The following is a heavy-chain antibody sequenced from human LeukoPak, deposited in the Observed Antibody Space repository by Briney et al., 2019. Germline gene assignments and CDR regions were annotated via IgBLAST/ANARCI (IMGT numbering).Heavy chain of an antibody. J-gene: IGHJ6*02. CDR1: GFTFSRYA. D-gene: IGHD6-13*01. V-gene: IGHV3-23*01. CDR3: AMRGSWHGGVGCYYDSGMDV. CDR2: ISGSGGST. Sequence: GGSLRLSCAASGFTFSRYAMSWARQAPGKGLEWVSAISGSGGSTYYADSVKGRFTISRDNSKNTLYLQMNSLRAEDTAVYYCAMRGSWHGGVGCYYDSGMDVWGQGTTVTVPS.